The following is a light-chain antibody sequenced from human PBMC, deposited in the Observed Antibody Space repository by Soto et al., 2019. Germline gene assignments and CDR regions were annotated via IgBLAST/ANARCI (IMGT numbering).Light chain of an antibody. V-gene: IGKV1-5*03. Sequence: IQITHAPSTLSASVGARAAITWRASQSISSWLAWYQQKPGKAPKLLIYKASSLESGVPSRFSGSGSGTEFTLTISSLQPDDFATYYCQQSYSSPWTFGQGTKVDIK. CDR3: QQSYSSPWT. J-gene: IGKJ1*01. CDR2: KAS. CDR1: QSISSW.